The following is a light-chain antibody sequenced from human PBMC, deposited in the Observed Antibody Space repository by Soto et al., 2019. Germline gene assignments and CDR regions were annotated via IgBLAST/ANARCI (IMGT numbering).Light chain of an antibody. CDR2: DAS. Sequence: EIVLTQSPGTLSLSPGERATLSCRASQTVANNYLARYQQKSGQAPRLLIDDASNRATAVPDRFSGTGSGTDFTLTISRLEPEDFAVYYCHQCATSPLSFGGRTKVEI. J-gene: IGKJ4*01. CDR1: QTVANNY. CDR3: HQCATSPLS. V-gene: IGKV3-20*01.